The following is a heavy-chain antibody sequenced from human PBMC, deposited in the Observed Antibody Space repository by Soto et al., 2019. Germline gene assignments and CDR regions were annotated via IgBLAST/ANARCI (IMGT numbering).Heavy chain of an antibody. D-gene: IGHD3-22*01. CDR3: ARDREYYDSTGGAFDI. Sequence: ASVKVSCKASDYTFTSYGINWVRQAPGQGLEWMGWISPYNDNTQYAQRFQGRVTLTTDKSTSTAYMELSSLRSEDTAVYYCARDREYYDSTGGAFDIWGQGTMVTVSS. J-gene: IGHJ3*02. CDR2: ISPYNDNT. V-gene: IGHV1-18*01. CDR1: DYTFTSYG.